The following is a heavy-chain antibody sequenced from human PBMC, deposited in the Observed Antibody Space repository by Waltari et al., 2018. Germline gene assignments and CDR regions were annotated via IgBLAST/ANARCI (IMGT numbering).Heavy chain of an antibody. CDR1: GFTVSSHY. J-gene: IGHJ4*02. V-gene: IGHV3-53*01. D-gene: IGHD6-19*01. CDR3: ARAYSSGWYGNCWDY. CDR2: IYSGGST. Sequence: EVQLVESGGGLIQPGGSLRLSCAASGFTVSSHYMRWVRQAPGKGLEWVSVIYSGGSTYYADAVKGRFTISRDNSKNTLYLQMNSLRAEDTAVYYCARAYSSGWYGNCWDYWGQGTLVTVSS.